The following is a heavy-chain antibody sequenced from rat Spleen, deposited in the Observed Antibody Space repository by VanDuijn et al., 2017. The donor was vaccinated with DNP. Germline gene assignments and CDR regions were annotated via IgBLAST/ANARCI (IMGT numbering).Heavy chain of an antibody. CDR3: AREESGVDH. Sequence: EVQLVVTGGGLVQPGRSLKLSCVASGFTFSSYWMYWIRQAPGKGLEWVASINTDGGSTYYPDSVKGRFTISRDNAQNTLYLQMSKLGSEDTAIYYCAREESGVDHWGQGVMVTVSS. D-gene: IGHD4-3*01. V-gene: IGHV5-58*01. CDR2: INTDGGST. J-gene: IGHJ2*01. CDR1: GFTFSSYW.